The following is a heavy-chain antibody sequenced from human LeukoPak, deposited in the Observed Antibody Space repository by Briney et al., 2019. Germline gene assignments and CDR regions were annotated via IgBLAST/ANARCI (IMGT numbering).Heavy chain of an antibody. CDR1: GFTFSSYA. J-gene: IGHJ4*02. Sequence: AGGSLRLSCAASGFTFSSYAMSWVRQAPGKGLEWVSSISGSGGSANYADSVKGRFTISRDNSKNMLYLQMNSLRAEDTAVYYCAKVQGYCSSTSCYHFDYWGQGTLVTVSS. CDR3: AKVQGYCSSTSCYHFDY. D-gene: IGHD2-2*01. V-gene: IGHV3-23*01. CDR2: ISGSGGSA.